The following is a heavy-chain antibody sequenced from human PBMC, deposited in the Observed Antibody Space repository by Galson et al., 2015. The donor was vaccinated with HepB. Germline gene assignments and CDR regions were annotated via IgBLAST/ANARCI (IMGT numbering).Heavy chain of an antibody. CDR2: IIPILGIA. CDR1: GGTFSSYA. Sequence: QSGAEVKKPGESLKISCKASGGTFSSYAISWVRQAPGLGLEWMGRIIPILGIANYAQKFQGRVTITADKSTSTAYMELSSLRSEDTAVYYCAKTWHYYDSSGYYRDDAFDIWGQGTMVTVSS. J-gene: IGHJ3*02. D-gene: IGHD3-22*01. CDR3: AKTWHYYDSSGYYRDDAFDI. V-gene: IGHV1-69*04.